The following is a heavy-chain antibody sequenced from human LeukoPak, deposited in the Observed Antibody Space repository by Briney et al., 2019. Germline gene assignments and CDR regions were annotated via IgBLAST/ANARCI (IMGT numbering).Heavy chain of an antibody. Sequence: SVKVSCKASGGPFSSYAISWVRQAPGQGLEWMGGIIPIFGTANYAQKFQGRVTITADESTSTAYMELSSLRSEDTAVYCCARANATVLTSYFEALITFNYWGQGTLVTVSS. CDR2: IIPIFGTA. J-gene: IGHJ4*02. CDR1: GGPFSSYA. CDR3: ARANATVLTSYFEALITFNY. D-gene: IGHD3-9*01. V-gene: IGHV1-69*01.